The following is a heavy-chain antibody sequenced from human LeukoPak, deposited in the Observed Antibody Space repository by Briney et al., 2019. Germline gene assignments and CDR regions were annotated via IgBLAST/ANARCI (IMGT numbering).Heavy chain of an antibody. D-gene: IGHD5-18*01. V-gene: IGHV1-8*03. J-gene: IGHJ5*02. CDR2: MNPNSGNT. CDR3: AREPVYSYGLNNWFDP. Sequence: ASVKVSCKASGYTFTSYDINWVRQATGQGLEWMGWMNPNSGNTGYAQKFQGRVTITRNTSISTAYMELSSLRSEDTAVYYCAREPVYSYGLNNWFDPWGQGTLVTVSS. CDR1: GYTFTSYD.